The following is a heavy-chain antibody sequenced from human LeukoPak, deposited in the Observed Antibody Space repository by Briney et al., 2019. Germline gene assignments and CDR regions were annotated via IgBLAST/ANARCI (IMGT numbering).Heavy chain of an antibody. D-gene: IGHD6-13*01. CDR2: IKTDGSEK. CDR3: ARAHSSSWN. J-gene: IGHJ4*02. CDR1: GFTFSNYW. V-gene: IGHV3-7*01. Sequence: GGSLRLSCEGSGFTFSNYWMGWVRQAPGKGLQWVANIKTDGSEKYYADSVKGRFTISRDNSKNTLYLQMSSLRAEDTAVYYCARAHSSSWNWGQGTLVTVSS.